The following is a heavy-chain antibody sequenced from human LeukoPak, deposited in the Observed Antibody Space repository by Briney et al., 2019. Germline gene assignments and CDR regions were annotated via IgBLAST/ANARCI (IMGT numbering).Heavy chain of an antibody. CDR3: AGLVVGTATIDY. CDR2: IYYSGIT. Sequence: SETLSLTCTVSGDSINSRSYYWGWIRQPPGKGLEWIGSIYYSGITYYNPSLKSRVTISVDTSKNQFSLKLNSVTAADTAVYHCAGLVVGTATIDYWGQGTLVTVSS. D-gene: IGHD2-21*02. CDR1: GDSINSRSYY. V-gene: IGHV4-39*01. J-gene: IGHJ4*02.